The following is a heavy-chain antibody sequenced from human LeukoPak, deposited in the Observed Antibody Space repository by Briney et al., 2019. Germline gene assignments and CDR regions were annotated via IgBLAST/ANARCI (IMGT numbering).Heavy chain of an antibody. CDR3: ARDGNSYGSFDY. CDR1: GGSISSGGYS. Sequence: SETLSLTCAVSGGSISSGGYSWSWIRQPPGKGLEWIGYIYHSGSTYYNPSLKSRITISVDRSKNQFSLKLSSVTAADTAVYYCARDGNSYGSFDYWGQGTLVTVSS. CDR2: IYHSGST. D-gene: IGHD5-18*01. V-gene: IGHV4-30-2*01. J-gene: IGHJ4*02.